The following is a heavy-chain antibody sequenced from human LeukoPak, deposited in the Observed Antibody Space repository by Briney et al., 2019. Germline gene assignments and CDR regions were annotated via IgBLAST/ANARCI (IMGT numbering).Heavy chain of an antibody. D-gene: IGHD3-22*01. CDR1: GGSIFSYY. V-gene: IGHV4-4*07. CDR2: IYTSGIT. Sequence: PSETLSLTCTRSGGSIFSYYWSWVRQPAGKGLEWIGRIYTSGITNYNPSLKSRVTMSVDTSKNQFSLKLSSVTAADTAVYYCARDSPYYYDSTGYFIYAFDIWGQGTMVTVSS. J-gene: IGHJ3*02. CDR3: ARDSPYYYDSTGYFIYAFDI.